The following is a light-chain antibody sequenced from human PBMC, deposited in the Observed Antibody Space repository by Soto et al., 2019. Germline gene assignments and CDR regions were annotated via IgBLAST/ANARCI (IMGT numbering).Light chain of an antibody. CDR2: DVS. CDR1: QTISTY. J-gene: IGKJ4*01. V-gene: IGKV1-39*01. CDR3: QQGYSIHALT. Sequence: DIQMTQSPSSLSASLGDRVTISCLASQTISTYLHWYQHNTGRAPRILISDVSTLQSGVPGRFRGSGSETEFTLTITYLQPEDFATYYCQQGYSIHALTFGGWTKV.